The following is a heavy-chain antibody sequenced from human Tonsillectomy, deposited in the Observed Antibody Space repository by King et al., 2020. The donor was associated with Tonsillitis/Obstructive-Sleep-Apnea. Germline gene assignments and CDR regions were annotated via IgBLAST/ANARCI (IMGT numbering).Heavy chain of an antibody. CDR3: ARGYFGDPEKYYFDY. J-gene: IGHJ4*02. CDR2: ITHSGST. CDR1: GGSFSVYY. Sequence: QVQLQQWGAGLLKPSETLSLTCAVYGGSFSVYYWSWIRQPPGKGLEWIGEITHSGSTNYNPSLKSRVTILVDTSKNQFSLNLSSVAAADTAVYYCARGYFGDPEKYYFDYWGQGTPVTVSS. V-gene: IGHV4-34*01. D-gene: IGHD3-9*01.